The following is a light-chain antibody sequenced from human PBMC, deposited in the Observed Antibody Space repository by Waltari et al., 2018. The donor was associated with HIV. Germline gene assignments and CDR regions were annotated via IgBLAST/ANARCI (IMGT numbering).Light chain of an antibody. V-gene: IGLV1-51*01. J-gene: IGLJ3*02. Sequence: QSVLTQPPSVSAAPGQKVTISCSGSSSNIGHNSVSWYQQLPGTAPKLLIYDNNKRPSGIPDRFSASKSDTSATLGITGLQTGDEADYYCGTWDSSLSAGVFGGGTKLTVL. CDR2: DNN. CDR3: GTWDSSLSAGV. CDR1: SSNIGHNS.